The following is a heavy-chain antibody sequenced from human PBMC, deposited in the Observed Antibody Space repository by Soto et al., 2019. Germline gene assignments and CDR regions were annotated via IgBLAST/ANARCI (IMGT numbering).Heavy chain of an antibody. CDR1: GGTFNNYP. J-gene: IGHJ6*02. Sequence: QVQLVQSGAEVKKPASSVKVSCKASGGTFNNYPITWVRQAPGEGLEWMGGSIPIFGTANYAQNFQGRVTISVDDSTSTAYMELSSLRSEDTAVYYCARGRGYSGDDHYYYFDMDVWGQGTTVTVSS. D-gene: IGHD5-12*01. CDR3: ARGRGYSGDDHYYYFDMDV. V-gene: IGHV1-69*01. CDR2: SIPIFGTA.